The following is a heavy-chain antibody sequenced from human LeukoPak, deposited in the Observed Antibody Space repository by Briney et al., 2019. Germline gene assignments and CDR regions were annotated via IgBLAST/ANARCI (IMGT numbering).Heavy chain of an antibody. J-gene: IGHJ6*04. D-gene: IGHD2-2*01. CDR1: GGSVSSGSYY. CDR3: ARDNDIVVVPAAKSYYYYGMDV. CDR2: IYYSGST. V-gene: IGHV4-61*01. Sequence: SETLSLTCTVSGGSVSSGSYYWSWIRQPPGKGLEWIGYIYYSGSTNYNPSLKSRVTISVDTSKNQFSLKLSSVTAADTAVYYCARDNDIVVVPAAKSYYYYGMDVWGKGTTVTVSS.